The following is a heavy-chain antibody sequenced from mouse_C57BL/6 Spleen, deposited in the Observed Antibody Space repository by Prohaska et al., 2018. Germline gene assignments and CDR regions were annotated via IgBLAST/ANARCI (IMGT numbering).Heavy chain of an antibody. CDR2: IWTGGCT. V-gene: IGHV2-9-1*01. CDR3: ATRYSCSIYNYWYFEY. J-gene: IGHJ1*03. Sequence: QVQLKESGPGLVAPSQSLSITCTVSGFSLTSYAISWVRQPPGKGLEWLGVIWTGGCTNDNSAIKSRLSISKDNSKSQVFLKKNSLRAQHTGMHYCATRYSCSIYNYWYFEYWGTGTTVTVSS. CDR1: GFSLTSYA. D-gene: IGHD1-1*01.